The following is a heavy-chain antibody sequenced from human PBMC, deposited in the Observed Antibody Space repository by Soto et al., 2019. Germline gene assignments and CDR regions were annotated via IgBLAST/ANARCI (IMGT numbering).Heavy chain of an antibody. CDR3: ARQDTAMATFYYGMDV. Sequence: SSETLSLTCTVSGGSISSSSYYWGWIRQPPGKGLEWIGSIYYSGSTYYNPSLKSRVTISVDTSKNQFSLKLSSVTAADTAVYYCARQDTAMATFYYGMDVWGQGTTVTVSS. D-gene: IGHD5-18*01. CDR2: IYYSGST. CDR1: GGSISSSSYY. J-gene: IGHJ6*02. V-gene: IGHV4-39*01.